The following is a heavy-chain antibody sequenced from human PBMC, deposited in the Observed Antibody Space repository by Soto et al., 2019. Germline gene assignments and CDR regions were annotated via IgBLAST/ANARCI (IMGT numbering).Heavy chain of an antibody. Sequence: GASVKVSCKASGGTFISYAISWVRQAPGQGLEWMGGIIPIFGTANYAQKFQGRVTITADESTSTAYMELSSLRSEDKAVYYFARDPGYSSSWYDSDSFYYYYGMDVWGQGTTVTVSS. CDR1: GGTFISYA. D-gene: IGHD6-13*01. CDR2: IIPIFGTA. V-gene: IGHV1-69*13. J-gene: IGHJ6*02. CDR3: ARDPGYSSSWYDSDSFYYYYGMDV.